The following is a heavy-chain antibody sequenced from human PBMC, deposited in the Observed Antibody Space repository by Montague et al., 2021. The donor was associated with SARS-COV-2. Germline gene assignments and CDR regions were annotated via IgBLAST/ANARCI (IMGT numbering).Heavy chain of an antibody. D-gene: IGHD3-9*01. J-gene: IGHJ3*02. CDR1: GESFTDFF. Sequence: SETLSLTCAVYGESFTDFFWNWIRQTPEKGLEWIGEIRHNGGTHYNPSLKSRVTISVDTSKNQVSLKLSSVTAADTAVYYCARGQRFFDWPYDAFDIWAQGTMVIASS. CDR2: IRHNGGT. V-gene: IGHV4-34*01. CDR3: ARGQRFFDWPYDAFDI.